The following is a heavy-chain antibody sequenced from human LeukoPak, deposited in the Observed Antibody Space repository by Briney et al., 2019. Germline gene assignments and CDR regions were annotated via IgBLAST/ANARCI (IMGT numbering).Heavy chain of an antibody. Sequence: SETLSLTCAVYGGSISGYYWSWIRQPPGKGLEWIGEINHSGSTNYNPSLKSRVTISVDTSKNQFSLKLSSVTAADTAVYYCARRVQLWLRKDGCDYWGQGTVVSVFS. CDR2: INHSGST. D-gene: IGHD5-18*01. J-gene: IGHJ4*02. CDR3: ARRVQLWLRKDGCDY. CDR1: GGSISGYY. V-gene: IGHV4-34*01.